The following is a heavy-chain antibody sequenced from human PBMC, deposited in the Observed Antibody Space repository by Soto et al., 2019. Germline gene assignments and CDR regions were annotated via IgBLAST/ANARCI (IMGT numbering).Heavy chain of an antibody. CDR3: ARDPRRSYGYAPKAFAP. D-gene: IGHD5-18*01. CDR1: GGTFSSYT. Sequence: QVQLVQSGAEVKKPGSSVKVSCKASGGTFSSYTISWVRQAPGQGLEWMGRIIPILGIANYAQKFQGRVTITADKSTSTAYSGLGSLRTEGTAVYCCARDPRRSYGYAPKAFAPWGQGTLVTVSS. V-gene: IGHV1-69*08. J-gene: IGHJ5*02. CDR2: IIPILGIA.